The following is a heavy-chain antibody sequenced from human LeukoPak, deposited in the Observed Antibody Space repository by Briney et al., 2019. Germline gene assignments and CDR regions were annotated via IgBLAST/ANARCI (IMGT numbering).Heavy chain of an antibody. CDR2: IWYDGTSK. CDR3: ARSQSSSLIDY. Sequence: PGRYLRLSCAASGFSLSAYGVHWVRQAPGKGLEWVAVIWYDGTSKDYADSVKGRFTFSRDNSKNTLYLQMNSLTVEDTAVYYCARSQSSSLIDYWGQGTLVTVSS. CDR1: GFSLSAYG. J-gene: IGHJ4*02. V-gene: IGHV3-33*01. D-gene: IGHD6-13*01.